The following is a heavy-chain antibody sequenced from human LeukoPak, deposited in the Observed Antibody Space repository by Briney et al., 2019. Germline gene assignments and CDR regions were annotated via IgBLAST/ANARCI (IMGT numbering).Heavy chain of an antibody. CDR2: IYSGGST. V-gene: IGHV3-66*01. CDR3: ARANSVVRGVSPTPFDY. Sequence: GGSLRLSCAASGFTVSSNYMSWVRQAPGKRLEWVSVIYSGGSTYYADSVKGRFTISRDNSKNTLYLQMNSLRAEDTAVYYCARANSVVRGVSPTPFDYWGQGTLVTVSS. D-gene: IGHD3-10*01. CDR1: GFTVSSNY. J-gene: IGHJ4*02.